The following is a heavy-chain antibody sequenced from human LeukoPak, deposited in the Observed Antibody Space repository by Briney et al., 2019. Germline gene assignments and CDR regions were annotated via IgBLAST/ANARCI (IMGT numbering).Heavy chain of an antibody. J-gene: IGHJ5*02. CDR1: GGSISSGSYY. CDR2: IYTSGST. Sequence: PSQTLSLTCTVSGGSISSGSYYWSWIRQPAGKGLEWIGRIYTSGSTNYNPSLKSRVTISVDTSKNQFSLKLNSVPAADTAVYYCARGVAAAGTIWFDPWGQGTLVTVSS. V-gene: IGHV4-61*02. CDR3: ARGVAAAGTIWFDP. D-gene: IGHD6-13*01.